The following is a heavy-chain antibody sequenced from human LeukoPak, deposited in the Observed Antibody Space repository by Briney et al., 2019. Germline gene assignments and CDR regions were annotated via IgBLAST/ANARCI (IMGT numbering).Heavy chain of an antibody. CDR2: IYPGDSDT. CDR1: GYSFTSYW. Sequence: GGSLKISCKGSGYSFTSYWIGWVRQMPGKGLEWMGIIYPGDSDTRYSPSFQGQVTISADKSISTAYLQWSSLKASDTAMYYCARQTDTAMVSEDYWGQGTLVTVSS. J-gene: IGHJ4*02. CDR3: ARQTDTAMVSEDY. V-gene: IGHV5-51*01. D-gene: IGHD5-18*01.